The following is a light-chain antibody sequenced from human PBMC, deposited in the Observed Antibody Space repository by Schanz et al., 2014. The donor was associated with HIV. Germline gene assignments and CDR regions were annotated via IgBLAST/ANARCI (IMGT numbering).Light chain of an antibody. CDR1: QTISTF. CDR2: AAS. Sequence: DIQMTQSPSSLSASVGDRVTVTCRASQTISTFLNWYQQKPGTAPNLLIYAASRLQTGVPSRFSGSGSGTDFTLTISGLQPEDFATYYCQQYNSHSPVYTFGQGTKLEIK. J-gene: IGKJ2*01. V-gene: IGKV1-39*01. CDR3: QQYNSHSPVYT.